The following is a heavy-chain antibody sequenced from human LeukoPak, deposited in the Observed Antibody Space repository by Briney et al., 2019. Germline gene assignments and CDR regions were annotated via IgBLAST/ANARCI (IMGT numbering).Heavy chain of an antibody. J-gene: IGHJ5*02. CDR1: GFTFSDYS. V-gene: IGHV3-23*01. Sequence: PGGSLRLSCAASGFTFSDYSINWVRQAPGKGLEWVSAISGSGGSTYYADSVKGRFTISRDNSKNTLYLQMNSLRAEDTAVYYCAKCSAAFSSTSCPSGFDPWGQGTLVTVSS. D-gene: IGHD2-2*01. CDR2: ISGSGGST. CDR3: AKCSAAFSSTSCPSGFDP.